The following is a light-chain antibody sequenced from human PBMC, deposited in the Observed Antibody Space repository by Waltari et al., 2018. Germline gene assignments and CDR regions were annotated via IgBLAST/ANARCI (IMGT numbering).Light chain of an antibody. V-gene: IGLV2-14*01. CDR3: SSFTNSGSWV. CDR1: STDVGAYNY. CDR2: DVS. J-gene: IGLJ3*02. Sequence: QSALTQPASVSGSPGQSITVSCTGTSTDVGAYNYVCWYQQRTGTAPNLMISDVSNRLSGLSVRFSGSKSGNAASLTFSGLQADDEAAYYSSSFTNSGSWVFGGLNTVTVL.